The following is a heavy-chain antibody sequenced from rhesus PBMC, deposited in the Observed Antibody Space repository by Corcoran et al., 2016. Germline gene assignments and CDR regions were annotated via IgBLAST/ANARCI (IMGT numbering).Heavy chain of an antibody. CDR2: SANGDGST. V-gene: IGHV3-59*01. CDR1: GFTFSSYD. J-gene: IGHJ4*01. D-gene: IGHD2-27*01. CDR3: ARETPAIDY. Sequence: EVQLVESGGGLVQPGGSLRLSCAASGFTFSSYDMSWVRQSSGKGLEWVSRSANGDGSTWYADSVKGNFTISRHHAKNTLYLQMDSLRPEDTAVYYCARETPAIDYWGQGVLVTVSS.